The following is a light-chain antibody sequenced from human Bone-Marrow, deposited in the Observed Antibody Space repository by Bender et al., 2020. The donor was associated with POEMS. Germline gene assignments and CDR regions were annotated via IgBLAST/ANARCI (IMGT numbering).Light chain of an antibody. CDR3: CSYTGSSTLSYV. CDR2: EVS. CDR1: ISDIGGHSS. J-gene: IGLJ1*01. Sequence: QSALTQPVSVSGSPGQSITISCTGSISDIGGHSSVSWYQLHPGGAPKLIIYEVSKRSSGVPYRISGSKSGNTASLTISGLQAEDEADYYCCSYTGSSTLSYVFGTGTKVTVL. V-gene: IGLV2-14*01.